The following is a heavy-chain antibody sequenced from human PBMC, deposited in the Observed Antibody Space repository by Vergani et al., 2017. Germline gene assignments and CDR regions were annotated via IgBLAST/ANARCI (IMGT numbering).Heavy chain of an antibody. Sequence: QVQLQESGPGLVKPSQTLSLTCTVSGGSISSGGYYWSWIRQHPGKGLEWIGYIYYSGSTYYNPSLKSRVTISVDTSKNQFSLKLSSVTAADTAVYYCARDSDSVSYWRVNWYFDLWGRGTLVTVSS. J-gene: IGHJ2*01. CDR3: ARDSDSVSYWRVNWYFDL. D-gene: IGHD1-26*01. V-gene: IGHV4-31*03. CDR2: IYYSGST. CDR1: GGSISSGGYY.